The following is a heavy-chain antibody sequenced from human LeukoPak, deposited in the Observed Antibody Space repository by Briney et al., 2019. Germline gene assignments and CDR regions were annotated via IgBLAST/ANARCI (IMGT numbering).Heavy chain of an antibody. Sequence: SETLSLTCTVSGGSISSYYWSWIRQPPGKGLEWIGYIYYSGSTNYNPSLKSRVTISVDTSKNQFSLKLSSVTAADTAVYYCATTYSGYVSGSDASDIWGQGKMVTVSS. CDR1: GGSISSYY. D-gene: IGHD5-12*01. CDR3: ATTYSGYVSGSDASDI. CDR2: IYYSGST. V-gene: IGHV4-59*01. J-gene: IGHJ3*02.